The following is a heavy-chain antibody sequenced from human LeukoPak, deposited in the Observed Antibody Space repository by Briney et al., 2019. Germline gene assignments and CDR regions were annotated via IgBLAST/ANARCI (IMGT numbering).Heavy chain of an antibody. J-gene: IGHJ4*02. CDR3: ARGRRDGYNLGY. CDR2: IYSGGTT. Sequence: GGSLRLSCAASGFNVTTNYMSWVRQAPGKGLEWVSVIYSGGTTYYSDSVKGRFTISRDISENTLSLKMNSLRAEDTAVYYCARGRRDGYNLGYWGQGTLVAVSS. D-gene: IGHD5-24*01. CDR1: GFNVTTNY. V-gene: IGHV3-53*01.